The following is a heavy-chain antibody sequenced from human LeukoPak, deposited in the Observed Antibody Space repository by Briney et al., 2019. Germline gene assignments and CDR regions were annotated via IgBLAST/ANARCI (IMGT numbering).Heavy chain of an antibody. V-gene: IGHV3-30*04. Sequence: GGSLRLSCAASGFTFSSYAMHWVRQAPGKGLEWVAVISYDGSNNYADSVKGRFTISRDNSKNTLYLQMNSLRAEDTAVYYCARTVTYYFDYWGQGTLVTVSS. CDR1: GFTFSSYA. CDR2: ISYDGSN. D-gene: IGHD4-17*01. CDR3: ARTVTYYFDY. J-gene: IGHJ4*02.